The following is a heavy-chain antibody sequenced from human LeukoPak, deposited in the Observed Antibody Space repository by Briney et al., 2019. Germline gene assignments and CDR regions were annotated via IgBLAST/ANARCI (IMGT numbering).Heavy chain of an antibody. CDR1: GYTFTTYG. J-gene: IGHJ1*01. Sequence: ASVKVSCKASGYTFTTYGISWVRQAPGQGLEWMGWISSDNGNTFYAQKLQGRVTMTTDTSTNTAYMELRSLRSDDTAVYYCARGGLSSTIVGREYFQHWGQGTLVSVSP. CDR3: ARGGLSSTIVGREYFQH. D-gene: IGHD5/OR15-5a*01. V-gene: IGHV1-18*01. CDR2: ISSDNGNT.